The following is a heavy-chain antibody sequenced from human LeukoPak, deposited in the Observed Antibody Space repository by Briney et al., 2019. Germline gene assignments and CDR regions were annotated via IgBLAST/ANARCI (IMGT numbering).Heavy chain of an antibody. CDR2: IKSKTDGGTT. Sequence: GGSLRLSCAASGFTFSSYWMSWVRQAPGKGLEWVGRIKSKTDGGTTDYAAPVKGRFTISRDDSKNTLYLQMNSLKTEDTAVYYCTTDQGYYCDSSGYLLDYWGQGTLVTVSS. CDR1: GFTFSSYW. CDR3: TTDQGYYCDSSGYLLDY. D-gene: IGHD3-22*01. V-gene: IGHV3-15*01. J-gene: IGHJ4*02.